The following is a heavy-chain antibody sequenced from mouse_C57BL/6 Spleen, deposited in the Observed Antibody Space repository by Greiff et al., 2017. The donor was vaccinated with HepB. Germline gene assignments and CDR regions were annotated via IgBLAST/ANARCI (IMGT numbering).Heavy chain of an antibody. Sequence: EVQGVESGGDLVKPGGSLKLSCAASGFTFSSYGMSWVRQTPDKRLEWVATISSGGSYTYYPDSVKGRFTISRDNAKNTLYLQMSSLKSEDTAMYYCARHRTGTGGYYFDYWGQGTTLTVSS. CDR2: ISSGGSYT. CDR1: GFTFSSYG. J-gene: IGHJ2*01. V-gene: IGHV5-6*01. D-gene: IGHD4-1*01. CDR3: ARHRTGTGGYYFDY.